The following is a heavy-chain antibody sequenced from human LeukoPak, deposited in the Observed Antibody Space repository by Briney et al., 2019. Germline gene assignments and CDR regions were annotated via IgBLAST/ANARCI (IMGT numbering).Heavy chain of an antibody. Sequence: PGGSLRLSCAASGFTFSSYAMSWVRQAPGQALEWVSGISGSGDNTYYADSVKGRFTISRDNSKNTLYVQVNSLGTEDTAAYYCAKGSYYDSSGSFYFDYWGQGTLVTVSS. CDR1: GFTFSSYA. J-gene: IGHJ4*02. CDR2: ISGSGDNT. V-gene: IGHV3-23*01. D-gene: IGHD3-22*01. CDR3: AKGSYYDSSGSFYFDY.